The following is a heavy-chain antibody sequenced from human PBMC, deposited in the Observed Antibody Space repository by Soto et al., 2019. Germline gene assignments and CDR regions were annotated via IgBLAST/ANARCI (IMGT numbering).Heavy chain of an antibody. CDR2: IYYSGST. CDR1: GGSISSSSNY. Sequence: SESLSLTCTVSGGSISSSSNYWGWIRQPPGKGLEWIGSIYYSGSTYYNPSLKSRATISVDTSKNQFSLKLSSVTAADTAVYYCARRGAALDYWGQGTPVTVSS. D-gene: IGHD3-16*01. J-gene: IGHJ4*02. V-gene: IGHV4-39*01. CDR3: ARRGAALDY.